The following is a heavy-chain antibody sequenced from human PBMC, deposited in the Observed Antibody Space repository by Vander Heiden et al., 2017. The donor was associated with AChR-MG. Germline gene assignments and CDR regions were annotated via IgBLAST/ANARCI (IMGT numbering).Heavy chain of an antibody. CDR1: GFTFSSYA. V-gene: IGHV3-23*01. CDR2: IGGSGGST. Sequence: EVQLLESGGGLVQPGGSLRLSCAASGFTFSSYARGWVRQAPGKGLEWVSAIGGSGGSTYYADSVKGRFTISRDNSKNTLYLQMNSLRAEDTAVYYCAKDWRVAGTNWFDPWGQGTLVTVSS. CDR3: AKDWRVAGTNWFDP. D-gene: IGHD6-19*01. J-gene: IGHJ5*02.